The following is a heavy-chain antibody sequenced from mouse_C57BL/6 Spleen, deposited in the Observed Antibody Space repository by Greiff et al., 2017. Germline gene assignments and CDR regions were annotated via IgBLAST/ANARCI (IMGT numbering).Heavy chain of an antibody. Sequence: QVQLKQPGAELVMPGASVKLSCKASGYTFTSYWMHWVKQRPGQGLEWIGEIDPSDSYTNYNQKFKGKSTLTVDKSSSTAYMQLSSLTSEDSAVYYCARGRRLRWFAYWGQGTLVTVSA. V-gene: IGHV1-69*01. CDR1: GYTFTSYW. J-gene: IGHJ3*01. D-gene: IGHD3-2*02. CDR2: IDPSDSYT. CDR3: ARGRRLRWFAY.